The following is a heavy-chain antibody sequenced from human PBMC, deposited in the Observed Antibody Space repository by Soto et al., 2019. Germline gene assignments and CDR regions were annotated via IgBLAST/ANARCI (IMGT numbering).Heavy chain of an antibody. CDR2: ISAYNGNT. CDR3: ARGGYCSGGSCYGKTDAFDI. V-gene: IGHV1-18*01. D-gene: IGHD2-15*01. Sequence: ASVKVSCKASGYTFTSYGISWVRQAPGQGLEWMGRISAYNGNTNYAQKLQGRVTMTTDTSTSTAYMELRSLRSDDTAVYYCARGGYCSGGSCYGKTDAFDIWGQGTMVTVS. CDR1: GYTFTSYG. J-gene: IGHJ3*02.